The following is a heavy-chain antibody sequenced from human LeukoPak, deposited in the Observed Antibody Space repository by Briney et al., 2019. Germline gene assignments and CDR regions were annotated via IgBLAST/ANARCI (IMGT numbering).Heavy chain of an antibody. CDR2: IDYSGNT. D-gene: IGHD5-18*01. CDR3: ARDLEYSYGTRHYYYYYMDV. Sequence: SETLSLTCTVSGDASSRSRYYWGWIRQSPGKGLEWIGSIDYSGNTDYNPSLKSRVSLSVDTSKKQFSLKLNSVTAADTAVYYCARDLEYSYGTRHYYYYYMDVWGKGTTVTVSS. J-gene: IGHJ6*03. CDR1: GDASSRSRYY. V-gene: IGHV4-39*07.